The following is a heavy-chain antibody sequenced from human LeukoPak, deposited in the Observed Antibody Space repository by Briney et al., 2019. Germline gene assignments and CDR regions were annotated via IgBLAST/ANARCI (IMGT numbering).Heavy chain of an antibody. J-gene: IGHJ3*02. CDR1: GGSTSSHY. V-gene: IGHV4-4*07. Sequence: SETLSLTCTVSGGSTSSHYWSWIRQPAGKGLEWIGRIYPSGNTNYNPSLKSRVTMSLDTSKNQFSLKLSSVTAADTAVFYCARDLPYPMDAFDIWGQGTMVTVSS. CDR2: IYPSGNT. CDR3: ARDLPYPMDAFDI.